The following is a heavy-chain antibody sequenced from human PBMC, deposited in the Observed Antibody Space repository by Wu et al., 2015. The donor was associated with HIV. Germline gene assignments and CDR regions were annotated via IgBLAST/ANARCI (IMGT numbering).Heavy chain of an antibody. V-gene: IGHV1-2*02. Sequence: QVQLVQSGAEVKKPGASVKVSCKASGYTLTGYFMHWVRQAPGQGLEWMGWINPNTGGTDYAQKFQGRVTMTRDTSITTAYMELNRLKSDDTALYYCARDPGGIYYFYYYMDVWGKGTTVTVSS. J-gene: IGHJ6*03. CDR2: INPNTGGT. CDR1: GYTLTGYF. CDR3: ARDPGGIYYFYYYMDV.